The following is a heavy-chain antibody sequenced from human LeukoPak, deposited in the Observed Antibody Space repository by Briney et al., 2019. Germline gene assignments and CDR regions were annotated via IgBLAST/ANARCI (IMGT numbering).Heavy chain of an antibody. CDR3: TIVLRPYRGSGYRNWFDP. J-gene: IGHJ5*02. Sequence: GGSLRLSCAASGFTFSNAWMAWVRQVPGKGLEWLGRIKSKTDGETADYAAPVRGRFFISRDDRKDTLYVEINSLRTEDTGIYYCTIVLRPYRGSGYRNWFDPWGRGTLVTVSS. CDR2: IKSKTDGETA. V-gene: IGHV3-15*01. CDR1: GFTFSNAW. D-gene: IGHD3-22*01.